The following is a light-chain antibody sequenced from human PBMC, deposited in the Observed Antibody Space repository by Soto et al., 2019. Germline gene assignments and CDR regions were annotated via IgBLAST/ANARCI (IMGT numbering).Light chain of an antibody. V-gene: IGKV3-11*01. CDR3: QQRSNWPMYT. J-gene: IGKJ2*01. CDR1: QSVNSY. Sequence: IVLTQSPATLSLSPGERATLSCRASQSVNSYLAWYQQKPGQAPRLLIYDASSRATGIPARFSGSGSGTDFTLTISSLEPEDFAVYYCQQRSNWPMYTFGQGTKLEIK. CDR2: DAS.